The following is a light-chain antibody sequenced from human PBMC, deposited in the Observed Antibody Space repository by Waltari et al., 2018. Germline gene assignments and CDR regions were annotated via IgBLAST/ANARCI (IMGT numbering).Light chain of an antibody. Sequence: QSALTQAASVSGSPGQSITISCTGSSSDVGGYNYVSWYQQHPGKAPKLIIYDVSKRPSGVSHRFSGSKSGTTASLTISGLQAEDDAYYYCSSYISSSTLELFGGGTSLTVL. V-gene: IGLV2-14*03. CDR2: DVS. J-gene: IGLJ2*01. CDR1: SSDVGGYNY. CDR3: SSYISSSTLEL.